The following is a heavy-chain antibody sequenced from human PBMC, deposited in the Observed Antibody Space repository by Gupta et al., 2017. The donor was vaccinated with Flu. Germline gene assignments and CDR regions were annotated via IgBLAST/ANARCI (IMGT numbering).Heavy chain of an antibody. CDR3: GKDQSPGGLDV. CDR1: D. CDR2: SMWNSDPI. D-gene: IGHD3-10*01. J-gene: IGHJ6*02. V-gene: IGHV3-9*01. Sequence: DMHWVRQAPGKGLEWVEASMWNSDPIGYADSVKGRFTSSRDSAKTSLYLQMNSLRPEDTAVYYCGKDQSPGGLDVWGQGTTVTVSS.